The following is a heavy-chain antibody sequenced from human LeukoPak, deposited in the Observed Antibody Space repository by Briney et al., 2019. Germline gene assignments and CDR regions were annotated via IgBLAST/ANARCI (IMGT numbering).Heavy chain of an antibody. CDR2: IYNSGST. CDR3: ARNPPGIRQNAFDI. V-gene: IGHV4-59*01. Sequence: KASETLSLTCTVTAGSSNNYYWNWVGQPEGKRLEWIGYIYNSGSTSGSTNYNPSLKSRVTISGDTSKNQFSLKLTSVTAADTAVYYCARNPPGIRQNAFDIWGQGAMVTVSS. CDR1: AGSSNNYY. J-gene: IGHJ3*02.